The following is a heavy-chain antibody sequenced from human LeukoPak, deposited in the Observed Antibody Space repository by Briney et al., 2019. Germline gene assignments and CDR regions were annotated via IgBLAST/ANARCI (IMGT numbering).Heavy chain of an antibody. V-gene: IGHV1-46*01. Sequence: ASVKVSCKASGYTFTSYYMHWVRQAPGQGLEWMGIINPSGGSTSYAQKFQGRVTMTRDTSTSTVYMELSGLRSEDTAVYYCARDARSFGELLYWGQGTLVTVSS. CDR1: GYTFTSYY. D-gene: IGHD3-10*01. J-gene: IGHJ4*02. CDR3: ARDARSFGELLY. CDR2: INPSGGST.